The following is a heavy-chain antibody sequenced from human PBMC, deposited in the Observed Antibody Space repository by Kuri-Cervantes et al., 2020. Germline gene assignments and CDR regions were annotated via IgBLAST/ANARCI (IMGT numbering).Heavy chain of an antibody. Sequence: GESLKISCAASGFTVSSNYMSWVRQAPGKGLEWVSVIYSGGSTYYADSVKGRFTISRDNSKNTLYLQMNSLRAGDTAVYYCARRGYCSGGSCYGAYYFDYWGQGTLVTVSS. V-gene: IGHV3-53*01. CDR2: IYSGGST. CDR3: ARRGYCSGGSCYGAYYFDY. D-gene: IGHD2-15*01. CDR1: GFTVSSNY. J-gene: IGHJ4*02.